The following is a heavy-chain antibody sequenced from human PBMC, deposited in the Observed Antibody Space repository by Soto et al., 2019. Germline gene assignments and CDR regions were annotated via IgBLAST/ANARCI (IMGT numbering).Heavy chain of an antibody. CDR2: ISWNSDNI. CDR3: AKDLYSNYGDAFDI. V-gene: IGHV3-9*01. J-gene: IGHJ3*02. CDR1: GFTFDDYA. Sequence: EVQLVESGGGLVQPGRSLRLSCAASGFTFDDYAMHWVRQAPGKGLEWVSGISWNSDNIVYADSVKGRFTISRDNAKNSLYLQMNSVRDEDTALYYCAKDLYSNYGDAFDIWGQGTMVAVSS. D-gene: IGHD4-4*01.